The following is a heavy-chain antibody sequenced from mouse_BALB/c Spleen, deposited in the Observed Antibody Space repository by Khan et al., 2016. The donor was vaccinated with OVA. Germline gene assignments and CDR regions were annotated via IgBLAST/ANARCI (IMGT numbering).Heavy chain of an antibody. CDR2: IDPFSGGS. CDR1: GYSFTSYY. Sequence: EVELVESGPELMKSGASVKISCKASGYSFTSYYMHWVMQSHGTSLEWIGYIDPFSGGSTYNQKFKGKATLTVDKSSSTAYIHLSNLTSEDSAVYYCTRHGYVAWFSYWGQGTLVTVSA. J-gene: IGHJ3*01. D-gene: IGHD2-2*01. CDR3: TRHGYVAWFSY. V-gene: IGHV1-31*01.